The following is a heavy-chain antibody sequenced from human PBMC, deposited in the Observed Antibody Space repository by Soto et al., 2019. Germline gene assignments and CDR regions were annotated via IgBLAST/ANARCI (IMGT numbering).Heavy chain of an antibody. Sequence: PGGSLRLSCAASGFTLSNYAMTWVRQAPGKGLEWVSSISGSGGTTYIADSVKGRFTISRGNSENTLYLQMSSLGAEDTAVYYCARNPARYCSGGTCFYYYYMDVWGKGTTVTVSS. J-gene: IGHJ6*03. V-gene: IGHV3-23*01. D-gene: IGHD2-15*01. CDR2: ISGSGGTT. CDR3: ARNPARYCSGGTCFYYYYMDV. CDR1: GFTLSNYA.